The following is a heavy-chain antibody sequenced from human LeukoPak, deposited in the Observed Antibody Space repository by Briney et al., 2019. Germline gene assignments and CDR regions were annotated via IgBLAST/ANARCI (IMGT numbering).Heavy chain of an antibody. Sequence: GGSLRLSCAASGFTFSSYWMSWVRQAPGKGLEWVANIKEDGSEKYYVDSVKGRFTISRDNAKNSLYLQTNSLRAEDTAVYYCARGPLIAAAGTTWGQGTLVTVSS. CDR1: GFTFSSYW. J-gene: IGHJ5*02. D-gene: IGHD6-13*01. CDR2: IKEDGSEK. CDR3: ARGPLIAAAGTT. V-gene: IGHV3-7*01.